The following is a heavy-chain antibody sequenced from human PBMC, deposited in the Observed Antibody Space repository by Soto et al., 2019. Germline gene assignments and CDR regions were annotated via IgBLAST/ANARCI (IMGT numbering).Heavy chain of an antibody. V-gene: IGHV3-74*01. CDR2: INSDGSNI. D-gene: IGHD1-7*01. Sequence: GGSLRLSCVASGFTFTHYRIHWVRQAPGKGLEWVARINSDGSNINYADSVKGRFTISRDNSKNTVFLQVHSLTDDDSALYFCARAGDWNYAQDFWGQGTLVTVSS. CDR3: ARAGDWNYAQDF. J-gene: IGHJ4*02. CDR1: GFTFTHYR.